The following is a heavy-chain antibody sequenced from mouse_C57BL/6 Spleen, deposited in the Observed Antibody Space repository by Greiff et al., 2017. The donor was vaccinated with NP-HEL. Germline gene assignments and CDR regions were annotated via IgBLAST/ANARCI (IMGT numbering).Heavy chain of an antibody. CDR1: GYTFTSYW. J-gene: IGHJ2*01. CDR2: INPSNGGT. D-gene: IGHD3-2*02. V-gene: IGHV1-53*01. CDR3: ARSWTAQADYFDY. Sequence: VQLQQPGTELVKPGASVKLSCKASGYTFTSYWMHWVKQRPGQGLEWIGNINPSNGGTNYNEKFKSKATLTVDKSSSTAYMQLSSLTSEDSAVYYCARSWTAQADYFDYWGQGTTLTVSS.